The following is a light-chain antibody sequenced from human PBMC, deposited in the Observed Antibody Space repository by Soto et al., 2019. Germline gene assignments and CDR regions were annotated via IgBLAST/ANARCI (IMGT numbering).Light chain of an antibody. J-gene: IGKJ4*01. CDR1: QSVSSSY. CDR3: QLYGSSVT. CDR2: GAS. V-gene: IGKV3-20*01. Sequence: EIVLTQSPGTLSLSPGERATLSCRASQSVSSSYLAWYQQKPGQAPRLLIYGASIRATGIPDRFSGSGSGIDFTLTISRLEPEDFAVYYCQLYGSSVTFGGGTKVEIK.